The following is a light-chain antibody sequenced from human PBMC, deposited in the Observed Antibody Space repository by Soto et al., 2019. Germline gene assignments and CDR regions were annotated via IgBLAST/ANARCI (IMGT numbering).Light chain of an antibody. J-gene: IGLJ2*01. CDR2: DNN. CDR1: NSNIGNNY. CDR3: GTWDSSLHVV. V-gene: IGLV1-51*01. Sequence: QSVLTQPPSVSAAPGQKVTISCSGSNSNIGNNYVSWYQQLPGTAPKLLIYDNNKRPSGIPDRFSGSKSGTSATLGITGLQTGDEADYYCGTWDSSLHVVFGGGTKLTVL.